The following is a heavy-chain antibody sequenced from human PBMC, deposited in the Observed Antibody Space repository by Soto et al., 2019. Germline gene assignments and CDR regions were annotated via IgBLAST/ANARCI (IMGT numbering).Heavy chain of an antibody. CDR3: ARDLSSGCFDY. Sequence: QVQLVESGGGVVQPGRSLRLSCAASGFTFRSYGMHWVRQAPGKGLEWVAVIWYDGSNKYYADSVKGRFTISRDNSKNTLSLQMNSLRAEDTAVYYCARDLSSGCFDYWGQGTLVTVSS. D-gene: IGHD6-19*01. J-gene: IGHJ4*02. CDR1: GFTFRSYG. CDR2: IWYDGSNK. V-gene: IGHV3-33*01.